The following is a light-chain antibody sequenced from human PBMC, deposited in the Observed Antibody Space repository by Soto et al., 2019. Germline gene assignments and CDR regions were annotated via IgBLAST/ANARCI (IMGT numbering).Light chain of an antibody. CDR2: AAS. V-gene: IGKV1-12*01. CDR1: QDISGW. J-gene: IGKJ4*01. Sequence: DNQMTQSPSSVSASVGDRVTVTCRASQDISGWLAWYQQKPGKAPKLLIYAASRLHSGVPSRFSGSESGTDFTLTISSLQPEDSATYYCQQANSFPLTFGGGTKVEIK. CDR3: QQANSFPLT.